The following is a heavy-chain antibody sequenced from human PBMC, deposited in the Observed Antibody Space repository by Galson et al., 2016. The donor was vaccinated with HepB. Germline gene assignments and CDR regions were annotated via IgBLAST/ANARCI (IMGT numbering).Heavy chain of an antibody. Sequence: SLRLSCAASAFTFNNYAMNWVRQAPGKGLEWVSRISDNGGRTSYADSVKGRFTISRDNSKNTLYLQMNSLRAEDTAIYYCAKGSEKSRTYMYYFNYWGQGTLVTGSS. J-gene: IGHJ4*02. V-gene: IGHV3-23*01. CDR1: AFTFNNYA. CDR2: ISDNGGRT. CDR3: AKGSEKSRTYMYYFNY. D-gene: IGHD1-14*01.